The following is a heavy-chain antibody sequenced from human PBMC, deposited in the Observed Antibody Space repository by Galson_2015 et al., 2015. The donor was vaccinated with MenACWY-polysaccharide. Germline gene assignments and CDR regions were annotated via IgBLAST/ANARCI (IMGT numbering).Heavy chain of an antibody. CDR2: TYYRSKWYR. J-gene: IGHJ4*02. V-gene: IGHV6-1*01. CDR1: ADRASSHTAA. CDR3: TRDLSF. Sequence: IPADRASSHTAACNWISQSPPRGLEWLGRTYYRSKWYRDYVVSVKSRIIINPDTSKNQFSLQLNSVTLEDTAVYFCTRDLSFWGQGTPVTVSS.